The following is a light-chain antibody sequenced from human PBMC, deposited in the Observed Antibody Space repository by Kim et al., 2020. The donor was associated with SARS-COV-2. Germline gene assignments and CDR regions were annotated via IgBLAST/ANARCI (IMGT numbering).Light chain of an antibody. V-gene: IGKV3-15*01. CDR3: QRGLT. CDR1: QSVSGS. J-gene: IGKJ4*01. CDR2: GTS. Sequence: PILSVSPGERATLSCRASQSVSGSLVWYQQKPGQAPRLLIYGTSTRATGIPARFSGSGSGTEFTLTISSLQSEDFAVYYCQRGLTFGGGTKVDIK.